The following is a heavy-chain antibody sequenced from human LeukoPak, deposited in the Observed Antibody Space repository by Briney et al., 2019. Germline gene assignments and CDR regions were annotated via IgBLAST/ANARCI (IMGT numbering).Heavy chain of an antibody. CDR2: IYYSGST. V-gene: IGHV4-59*01. Sequence: PSETLSLTCTVSGGSISSYYWSWIRQPPGKGLEWIGYIYYSGSTNYNPSLKSRVTISVDTSKNQFSLKLSSVTAADTAVYYCARGLGYCSSTSCYTVDYWGQGTLVTVSS. CDR1: GGSISSYY. CDR3: ARGLGYCSSTSCYTVDY. D-gene: IGHD2-2*02. J-gene: IGHJ4*02.